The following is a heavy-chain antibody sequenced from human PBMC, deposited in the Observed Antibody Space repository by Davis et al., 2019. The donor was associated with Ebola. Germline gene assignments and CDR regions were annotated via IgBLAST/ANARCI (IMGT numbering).Heavy chain of an antibody. D-gene: IGHD2/OR15-2a*01. CDR2: IYPGDSDT. V-gene: IGHV5-51*01. J-gene: IGHJ4*02. CDR3: ARQESLYGSSDY. Sequence: GESLKISCKGSGYSFTTYWIAWVRQTPAKGLEWMGIIYPGDSDTRYSPSFEGQVTISVDRSISTAYLQGSSLKASDIAMYYCARQESLYGSSDYWGQGTLVTVSS. CDR1: GYSFTTYW.